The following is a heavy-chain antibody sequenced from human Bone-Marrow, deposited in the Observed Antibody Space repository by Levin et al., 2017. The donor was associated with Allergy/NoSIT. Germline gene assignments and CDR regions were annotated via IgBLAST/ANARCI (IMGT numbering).Heavy chain of an antibody. J-gene: IGHJ4*02. CDR2: ISYDGSNK. CDR3: AKDRGAAHDY. V-gene: IGHV3-30*18. CDR1: GFTFSSSG. Sequence: LSLTCAASGFTFSSSGMHWVRQAPGKGLEWVAVISYDGSNKYYADSVKGRFTISRDNSKNTLYLQMNSLRAEDTAVYYCAKDRGAAHDYWGQGTLVTVSS. D-gene: IGHD3-10*01.